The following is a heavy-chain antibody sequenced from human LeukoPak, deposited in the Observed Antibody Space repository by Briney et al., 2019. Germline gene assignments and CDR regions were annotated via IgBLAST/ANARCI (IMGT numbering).Heavy chain of an antibody. Sequence: GGSLRLSCAASGFTFNSYAMSWVRQAPGKGLEWVSTIGASGTSTYYADSVKGRFTISRDNSKNTLYLRMNSLRAEDTVVYYCAKRAVRGAYFFDYWGQGAPVTVSS. V-gene: IGHV3-23*01. CDR2: IGASGTST. J-gene: IGHJ4*02. D-gene: IGHD3-10*02. CDR1: GFTFNSYA. CDR3: AKRAVRGAYFFDY.